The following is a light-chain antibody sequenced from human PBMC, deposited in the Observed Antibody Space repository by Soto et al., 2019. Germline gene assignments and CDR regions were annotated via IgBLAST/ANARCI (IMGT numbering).Light chain of an antibody. V-gene: IGKV3-15*01. Sequence: EIMLTQSPATLSVSPVEAVTLSGMANQGIGDTLSWYQHKPGQTPRLLIYDTSTRATGVPARFSGSRSGPEFTLTINSLQSEDFAIYYCQPYNNWPLTFGGGTKVDIK. J-gene: IGKJ4*01. CDR2: DTS. CDR3: QPYNNWPLT. CDR1: QGIGDT.